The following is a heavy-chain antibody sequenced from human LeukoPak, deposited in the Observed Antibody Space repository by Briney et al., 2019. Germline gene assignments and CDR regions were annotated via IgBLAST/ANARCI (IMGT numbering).Heavy chain of an antibody. CDR3: ARAGPFYSGNYLGF. CDR2: INPNSGDT. Sequence: ASVKVSCKASGYTFTGYYMNWVRQAPGQGLEWMGWINPNSGDTNSAQKFQGRVTVTRDTSISTAYMELGRLTSDDTAVYYCARAGPFYSGNYLGFWGQGTLVTVSS. J-gene: IGHJ4*02. D-gene: IGHD1-26*01. V-gene: IGHV1-2*02. CDR1: GYTFTGYY.